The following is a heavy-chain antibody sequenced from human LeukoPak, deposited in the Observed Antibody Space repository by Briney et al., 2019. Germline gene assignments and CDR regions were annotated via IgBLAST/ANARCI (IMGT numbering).Heavy chain of an antibody. J-gene: IGHJ3*02. CDR3: ARRGRYYFDHDLALDI. CDR2: IYPGDSGA. D-gene: IGHD3-22*01. V-gene: IGHV5-51*01. Sequence: GESLKISRKGSGYTFTYYYIDWVRQMPGKGLGWMGLIYPGDSGARYSPSFQGQVTISVDKSINTTYLQWSSLKASDTAMYYCARRGRYYFDHDLALDIWGLGTMVTVSS. CDR1: GYTFTYYY.